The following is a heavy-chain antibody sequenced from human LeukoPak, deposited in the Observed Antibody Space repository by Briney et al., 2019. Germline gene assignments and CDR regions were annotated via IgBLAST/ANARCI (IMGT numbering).Heavy chain of an antibody. CDR3: ARVEASGYDYGAFDY. Sequence: GGSLRLSCAASGFTFNRYWMSCVRQAPGRGLEWVANIKQDGREKYYVDSVKGRVTISRDNAKSARYLKMNSLRAEDTAVYYCARVEASGYDYGAFDYWGQRTLVTVSS. CDR2: IKQDGREK. V-gene: IGHV3-7*01. J-gene: IGHJ4*02. D-gene: IGHD5-12*01. CDR1: GFTFNRYW.